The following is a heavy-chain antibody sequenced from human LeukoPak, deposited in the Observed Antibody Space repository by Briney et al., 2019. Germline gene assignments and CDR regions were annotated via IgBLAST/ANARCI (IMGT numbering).Heavy chain of an antibody. CDR2: INHSGST. J-gene: IGHJ4*02. D-gene: IGHD3-22*01. CDR1: GGSFSGYY. Sequence: SETLSLTCAVYGGSFSGYYWSWIRQPPGKGLEWIGEINHSGSTNYNPSLKSRVTISVDTSKNQFSLKLSSVTAADTAVYYCARGLWREYYYDSSGFATDEFDYWGQGTLVTVSS. V-gene: IGHV4-34*01. CDR3: ARGLWREYYYDSSGFATDEFDY.